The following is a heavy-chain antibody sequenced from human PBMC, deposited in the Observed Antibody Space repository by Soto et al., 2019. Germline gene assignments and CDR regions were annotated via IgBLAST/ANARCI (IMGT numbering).Heavy chain of an antibody. CDR3: AKDQGGYCSGGTCF. D-gene: IGHD2-15*01. J-gene: IGHJ4*02. V-gene: IGHV3-23*01. CDR1: GFTFSNYG. CDR2: ISGSGGDT. Sequence: GGSLRLSCAASGFTFSNYGMSWVRQAPGKGLEWVSFISGSGGDTYYADSVKGRFTISRDNSKNTLSLQMNSLRAEDTAVYYCAKDQGGYCSGGTCFGGQGILVTVSS.